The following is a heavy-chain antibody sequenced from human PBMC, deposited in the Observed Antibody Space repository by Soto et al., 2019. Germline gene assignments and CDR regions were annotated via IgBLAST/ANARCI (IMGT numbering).Heavy chain of an antibody. CDR1: GYSISLGYY. D-gene: IGHD3-16*01. J-gene: IGHJ4*02. Sequence: PSETLSLTCAVSGYSISLGYYWGWIRQPPGKGLEWIGSIYHSGNTYYNPSLKSRVSISLDTSKNHFSLELSSVTAADTAVYYCARHAAYDSVWGKSDGSDYWGQGTLVTVSS. CDR3: ARHAAYDSVWGKSDGSDY. V-gene: IGHV4-38-2*01. CDR2: IYHSGNT.